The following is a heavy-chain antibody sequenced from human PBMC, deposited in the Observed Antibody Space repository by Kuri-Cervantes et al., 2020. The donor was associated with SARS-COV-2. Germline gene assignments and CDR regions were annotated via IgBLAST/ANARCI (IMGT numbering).Heavy chain of an antibody. CDR1: GGSFSGYY. Sequence: GSLRLSCAVYGGSFSGYYWSWIRQPPGKGLEWIGEINHSGSTNYNPSLKSRVTVSVDTSKNQFSLKLSSVTAADTAVYYCARAGRSHYGSGSLTSDYGMDVWGQGTTVTGSS. CDR2: INHSGST. D-gene: IGHD3-10*01. CDR3: ARAGRSHYGSGSLTSDYGMDV. V-gene: IGHV4-34*01. J-gene: IGHJ6*02.